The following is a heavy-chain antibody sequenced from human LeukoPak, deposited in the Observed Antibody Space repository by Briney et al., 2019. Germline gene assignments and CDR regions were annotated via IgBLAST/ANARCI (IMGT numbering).Heavy chain of an antibody. J-gene: IGHJ4*02. D-gene: IGHD2-8*01. Sequence: ASVKVSCKASGYTVTNYAMNWVRQAPGQGLEWMGGINTNTGNPTYAQGFTGRFVFSLDTSVSTAYLQISSLKAEDTAVYYCAREGHFKVYVTFDLWGQGTLVTVSS. CDR2: INTNTGNP. V-gene: IGHV7-4-1*02. CDR1: GYTVTNYA. CDR3: AREGHFKVYVTFDL.